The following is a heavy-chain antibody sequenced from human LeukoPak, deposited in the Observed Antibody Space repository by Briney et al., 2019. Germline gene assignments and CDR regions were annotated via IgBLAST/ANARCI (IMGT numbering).Heavy chain of an antibody. CDR2: IYSGDNT. CDR3: AKDQATTIMKGYFDY. D-gene: IGHD4-11*01. J-gene: IGHJ4*02. CDR1: GFTVSSNY. Sequence: GGSLRLSCAASGFTVSSNYMGWVRQAPGKGLEWVSVIYSGDNTYYADSVKGRFTISKDISNNTLYQQMNSLRGDDTAVYYCAKDQATTIMKGYFDYWGQGTLVTVSS. V-gene: IGHV3-53*01.